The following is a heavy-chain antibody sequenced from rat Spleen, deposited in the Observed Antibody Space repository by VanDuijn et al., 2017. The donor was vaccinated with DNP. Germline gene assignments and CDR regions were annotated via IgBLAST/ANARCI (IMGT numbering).Heavy chain of an antibody. CDR3: ATSSYYGYDYGFAY. CDR2: ISPSGGKT. Sequence: EVQLVESGGGLVQLGRSLKLSCAASGFTFSNYGMHWIRQAPTKGLEWVASISPSGGKTYYRDSVKGRFTISRDHARSTLYLQMDGLRSEDTATYYCATSSYYGYDYGFAYWGQGTLVTVSS. J-gene: IGHJ3*01. CDR1: GFTFSNYG. V-gene: IGHV5-19*01. D-gene: IGHD1-7*01.